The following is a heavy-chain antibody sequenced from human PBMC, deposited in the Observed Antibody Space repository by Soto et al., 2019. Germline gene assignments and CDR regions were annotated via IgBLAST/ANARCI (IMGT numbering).Heavy chain of an antibody. CDR3: ARDPTGWLDLDYYYYGMDV. J-gene: IGHJ6*02. V-gene: IGHV1-18*01. CDR1: GYTFTSYG. D-gene: IGHD6-19*01. CDR2: ISAYNGNT. Sequence: ASVKVSCKASGYTFTSYGISWVRQAPGQGLEWMGWISAYNGNTNYAQKLQGRVTMTTDTSTSTAYMELRSLRSDDTAVYYCARDPTGWLDLDYYYYGMDVWGQVTTVTVSS.